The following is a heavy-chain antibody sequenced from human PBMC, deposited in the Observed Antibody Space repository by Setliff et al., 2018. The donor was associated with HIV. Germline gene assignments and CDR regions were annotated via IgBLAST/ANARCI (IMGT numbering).Heavy chain of an antibody. CDR1: GGSINNYF. CDR3: ARDGYNYKKGTSYMDV. Sequence: ASETLSLTCTVSGGSINNYFWSWIRQPPAKGLEWLGCLYYTGRANYNPSLKSRLTVSVDTSKNQFSLKLSSVTAADTAVYYCARDGYNYKKGTSYMDVWGKGTTVTVSS. CDR2: LYYTGRA. D-gene: IGHD5-12*01. V-gene: IGHV4-59*01. J-gene: IGHJ6*03.